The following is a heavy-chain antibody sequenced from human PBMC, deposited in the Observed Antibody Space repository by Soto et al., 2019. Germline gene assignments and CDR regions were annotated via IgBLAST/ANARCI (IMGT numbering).Heavy chain of an antibody. D-gene: IGHD3-10*01. V-gene: IGHV3-30*18. CDR3: AKARPKYYGSGSSYKFRSYYAMDV. J-gene: IGHJ6*02. Sequence: PGGSLRLSCAASGFSFSSYGMHWVRQAPGTGLEWVTAISYDGNNQYYEDSVKGRFTISRDNSKKTLYLQMDSLRAEDMAVYYCAKARPKYYGSGSSYKFRSYYAMDVWGQGTMVTVSS. CDR2: ISYDGNNQ. CDR1: GFSFSSYG.